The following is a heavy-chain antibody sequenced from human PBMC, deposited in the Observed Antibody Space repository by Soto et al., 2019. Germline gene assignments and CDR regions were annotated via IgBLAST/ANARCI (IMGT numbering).Heavy chain of an antibody. CDR2: LIPIFGTA. Sequence: QVQLVQSGAEVKKPGSSVKVSCKASGGTFSSYAISWVRQAPGQGIEWMGGLIPIFGTANYAQKFQGRVTISADKSTSTAYMELSILRSEDTAVYYCARDISSIAARRTYYYGMDVWGQGTTVTVSS. CDR1: GGTFSSYA. D-gene: IGHD6-6*01. V-gene: IGHV1-69*06. J-gene: IGHJ6*02. CDR3: ARDISSIAARRTYYYGMDV.